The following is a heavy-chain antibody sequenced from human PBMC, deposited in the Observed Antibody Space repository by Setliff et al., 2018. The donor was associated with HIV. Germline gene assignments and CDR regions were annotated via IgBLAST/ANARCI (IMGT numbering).Heavy chain of an antibody. D-gene: IGHD6-19*01. CDR2: IIPIFGTT. V-gene: IGHV1-69*13. J-gene: IGHJ4*02. CDR3: ATAKEHWLSEGGFDY. Sequence: SVKVSCKASGGTFSRYTISWVRRAPGQGLEWMGGIIPIFGTTNYAQRFQGRVSITADASTSTAYMELSSLRSEDTAVYYCATAKEHWLSEGGFDYWGQGTLVTVSS. CDR1: GGTFSRYT.